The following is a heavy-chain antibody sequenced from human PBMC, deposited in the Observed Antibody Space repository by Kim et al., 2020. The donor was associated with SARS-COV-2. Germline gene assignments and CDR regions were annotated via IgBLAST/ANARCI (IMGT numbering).Heavy chain of an antibody. Sequence: GGSLRLSCAASGFTFSSYAMHWVRQAPGKGLEWVAVISYDGSNKYYADSVKGRFTISRDNSKNTLYLQMNSLRAEDTAVYYCARAPSIWGQGTMVTVSS. J-gene: IGHJ3*02. CDR1: GFTFSSYA. CDR3: ARAPSI. V-gene: IGHV3-30-3*01. CDR2: ISYDGSNK.